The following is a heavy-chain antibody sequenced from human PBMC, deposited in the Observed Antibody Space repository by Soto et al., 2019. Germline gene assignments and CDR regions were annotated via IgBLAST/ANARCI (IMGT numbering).Heavy chain of an antibody. V-gene: IGHV4-34*01. Sequence: SETLSLTCAVYGGSFGGYYWSWIGQPPGKGLEWIGEINHSGSTNYNPSLKSRVTISVDTSKNQFSLKLSSVTAADTAVYYCARGCSSTSCYGGIAVAGTRPYYFDYWGQGTLVTVSS. D-gene: IGHD2-2*01. CDR3: ARGCSSTSCYGGIAVAGTRPYYFDY. CDR1: GGSFGGYY. J-gene: IGHJ4*02. CDR2: INHSGST.